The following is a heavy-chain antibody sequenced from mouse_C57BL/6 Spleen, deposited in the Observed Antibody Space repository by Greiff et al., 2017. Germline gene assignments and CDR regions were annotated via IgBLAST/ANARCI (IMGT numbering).Heavy chain of an antibody. CDR2: IDPSDSYT. J-gene: IGHJ3*01. CDR1: GYTFTSYW. V-gene: IGHV1-59*01. Sequence: QVLLQQPGAELVRPGTSVKLSCKASGYTFTSYWMHWVKQRPGQGLEWIGVIDPSDSYTNYNQKFKGKATLTVDTSSSTAYMQLSSLTSEDSAVYYCARSDAYWGQGTLVTVSA. CDR3: ARSDAY.